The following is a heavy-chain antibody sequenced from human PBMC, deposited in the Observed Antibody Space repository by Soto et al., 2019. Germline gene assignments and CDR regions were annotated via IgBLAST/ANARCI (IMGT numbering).Heavy chain of an antibody. CDR2: IHSSGNL. D-gene: IGHD3-10*01. V-gene: IGHV4-4*07. J-gene: IGHJ4*02. Sequence: NPSETLSLTCSVSGASVTSYYWSWYRQPVGKGLEWIGRIHSSGNLNYNPSLESQVTMSLDTSKNQFSLRLSSLTAADTALYLCARDVGKNYWGPGTRVTVSS. CDR1: GASVTSYY. CDR3: ARDVGKNY.